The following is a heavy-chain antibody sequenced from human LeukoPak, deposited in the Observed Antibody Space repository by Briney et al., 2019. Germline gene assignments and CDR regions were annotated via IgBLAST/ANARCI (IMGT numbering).Heavy chain of an antibody. CDR3: ARALGYSYGYQGIRFDP. D-gene: IGHD5-18*01. Sequence: ASVKVSCKASGCTFTGYYMHWVRQAPGQGLEWVGWINPNSGGTNYAQKFQGRVTMTRDTSISTAYMELSRLRSDDTAVYYCARALGYSYGYQGIRFDPWGQGTLVTVSS. V-gene: IGHV1-2*02. CDR2: INPNSGGT. J-gene: IGHJ5*02. CDR1: GCTFTGYY.